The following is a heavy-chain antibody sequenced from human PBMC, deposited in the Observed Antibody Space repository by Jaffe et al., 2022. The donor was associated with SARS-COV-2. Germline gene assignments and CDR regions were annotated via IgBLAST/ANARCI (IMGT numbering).Heavy chain of an antibody. CDR3: AKVDPIWVGASDY. CDR1: GFTFGSYA. CDR2: ITSSGDRT. J-gene: IGHJ4*02. D-gene: IGHD1-26*01. Sequence: EAHLLESGGGLEQPGGFLRLSCAASGFTFGSYAMSWVRQARGKGLEWVSSITSSGDRTYYADSVKGRFTVSRDNSKNTLYLQMDSLRAEDTAVYYCAKVDPIWVGASDYWGQGTLVTVSS. V-gene: IGHV3-23*05.